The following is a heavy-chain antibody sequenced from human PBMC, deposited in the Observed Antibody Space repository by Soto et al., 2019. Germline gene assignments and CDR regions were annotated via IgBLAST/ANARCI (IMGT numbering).Heavy chain of an antibody. Sequence: LRLSCAASGFTFSSYAMGWVRQGPGKGLEWVAVVSIGGSTHYADSVRDRFTISRDNSKNTLSLQMNSLTAEDTAVYFCAKRRGAGGHFDYWGQGALVTVSS. CDR1: GFTFSSYA. CDR2: VSIGGST. CDR3: AKRRGAGGHFDY. V-gene: IGHV3-23*01. D-gene: IGHD2-15*01. J-gene: IGHJ4*02.